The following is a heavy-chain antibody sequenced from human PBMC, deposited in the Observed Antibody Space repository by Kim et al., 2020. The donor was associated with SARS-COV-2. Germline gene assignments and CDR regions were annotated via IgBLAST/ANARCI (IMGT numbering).Heavy chain of an antibody. V-gene: IGHV1-18*01. D-gene: IGHD4-17*01. Sequence: NYAQNLQGRVTLTTDTTTSTAFLELRSLRSDDTAVYFCARDRGYGDDTFDYWGQGTLVTVSS. CDR3: ARDRGYGDDTFDY. J-gene: IGHJ4*02.